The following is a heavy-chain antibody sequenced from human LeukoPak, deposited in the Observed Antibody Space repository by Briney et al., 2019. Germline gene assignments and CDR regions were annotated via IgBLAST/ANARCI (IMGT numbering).Heavy chain of an antibody. CDR1: GYTFTGYY. Sequence: ASVKVSCKASGYTFTGYYMHWARQAPGQGLEWMGWINPNSGGTNYAQKFQGRVTMTRDTSISTAYMELSRLRSDDTAVYYCASPSGDYYYYYGMDVWGQGTTVTVSS. V-gene: IGHV1-2*02. CDR2: INPNSGGT. D-gene: IGHD3-10*01. J-gene: IGHJ6*02. CDR3: ASPSGDYYYYYGMDV.